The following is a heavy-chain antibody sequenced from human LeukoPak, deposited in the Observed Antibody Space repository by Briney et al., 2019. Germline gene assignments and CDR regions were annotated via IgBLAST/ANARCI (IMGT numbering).Heavy chain of an antibody. CDR1: GFTLSDHH. CDR3: ASLTTDVDY. Sequence: GGSLRLSCAASGFTLSDHHMDWVRQAPGKGLEWLGRSRNKANSYTTEYAASVKGGFTILRDDSEKSLYLQMNSLKAEDTAVYHCASLTTDVDYWGQGTPVTVSS. V-gene: IGHV3-72*01. J-gene: IGHJ4*02. D-gene: IGHD4/OR15-4a*01. CDR2: SRNKANSYTT.